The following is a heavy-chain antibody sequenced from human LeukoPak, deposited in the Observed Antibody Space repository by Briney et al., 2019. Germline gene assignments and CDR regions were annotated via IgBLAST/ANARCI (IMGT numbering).Heavy chain of an antibody. J-gene: IGHJ4*02. CDR1: GFTFSNYG. D-gene: IGHD5-12*01. Sequence: GGSLRLSCAAPGFTFSNYGMHWVRQAPGKGLEWVAHIWYDGANKYYADSVKGRFTISRDNSKNTLYLQMDSLRAEDTAVYYCASNSGYDSAYWGQGTLVTVSS. CDR2: IWYDGANK. CDR3: ASNSGYDSAY. V-gene: IGHV3-33*01.